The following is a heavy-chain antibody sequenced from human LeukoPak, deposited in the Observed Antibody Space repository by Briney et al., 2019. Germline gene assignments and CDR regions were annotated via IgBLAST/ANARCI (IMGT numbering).Heavy chain of an antibody. CDR2: IYSGGGT. CDR3: ARDQVPALAN. J-gene: IGHJ4*02. CDR1: GFTVSGNY. D-gene: IGHD5-18*01. Sequence: GGPLRLSCAASGFTVSGNYMSWVRQAPGKGLEWVSIIYSGGGTYYADSVKGRFTISRDNSKNTLYLQMNSLRAEDTAVYYCARDQVPALANWGQGTLVTVSS. V-gene: IGHV3-66*01.